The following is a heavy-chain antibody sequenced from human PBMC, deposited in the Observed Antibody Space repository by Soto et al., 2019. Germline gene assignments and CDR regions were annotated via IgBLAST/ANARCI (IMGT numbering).Heavy chain of an antibody. CDR3: NPEPWHTRGVQN. J-gene: IGHJ1*01. Sequence: GGSLRLSCAASGFTFSGSAMHWVRQASGKGLEWVGRIRSKANSYATAYAASVKGRFTISRDDSKNAAYLQMNSLKTEETAVYPCNPEPWHTRGVQNWGQGTLVTVSS. D-gene: IGHD3-10*01. CDR1: GFTFSGSA. V-gene: IGHV3-73*01. CDR2: IRSKANSYAT.